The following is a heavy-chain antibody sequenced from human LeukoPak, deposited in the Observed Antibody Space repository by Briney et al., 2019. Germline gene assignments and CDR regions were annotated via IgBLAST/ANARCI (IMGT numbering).Heavy chain of an antibody. Sequence: PGGSLRLSCAASGFTFSSYAMSWVRQAPGKGLEWVSYISSSGSTIYYADSVKGRFTISRDNAKNSLYLQMNSLRAEDTAVYYCARDSSSLQAFDIWGQGTMVTVSS. CDR3: ARDSSSLQAFDI. J-gene: IGHJ3*02. CDR1: GFTFSSYA. CDR2: ISSSGSTI. D-gene: IGHD6-13*01. V-gene: IGHV3-48*04.